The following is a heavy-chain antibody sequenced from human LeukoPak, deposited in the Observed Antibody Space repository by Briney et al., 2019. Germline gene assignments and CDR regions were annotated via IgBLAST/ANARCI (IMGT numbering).Heavy chain of an antibody. CDR2: INPNSGGT. Sequence: ASVKVSCKASGYTFTGCCMHWVRQAPGQGLEWMGRINPNSGGTNYAQKFQGRVTMTRDTSISTAYMELSRLRSDDTAVYYCARGNKLGIVPRNYYYYMDVWGKGTTVTVSS. J-gene: IGHJ6*03. V-gene: IGHV1-2*06. CDR3: ARGNKLGIVPRNYYYYMDV. CDR1: GYTFTGCC. D-gene: IGHD7-27*01.